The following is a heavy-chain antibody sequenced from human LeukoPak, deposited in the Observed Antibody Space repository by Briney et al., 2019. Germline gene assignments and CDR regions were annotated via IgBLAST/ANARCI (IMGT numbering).Heavy chain of an antibody. J-gene: IGHJ6*03. D-gene: IGHD5-18*01. V-gene: IGHV3-30*04. CDR2: ISYDGIHK. CDR3: AREGGYSYGWRYMDV. Sequence: GGSLRLSCAASGFTFSSYAMHWVRQAPGKGLEWVALISYDGIHKYYADSVKGRFTISRDNSKNTLYLQLNSLRAEDTAVYYCAREGGYSYGWRYMDVWGKGTTVTVSS. CDR1: GFTFSSYA.